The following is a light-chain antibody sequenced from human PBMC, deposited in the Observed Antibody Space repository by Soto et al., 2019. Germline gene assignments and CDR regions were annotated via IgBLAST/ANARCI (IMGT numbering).Light chain of an antibody. Sequence: EIVLTQSPATLSLSPGERATLSCRASQSVRSYLAWYQQKPGQAPRLLIYDASNRATDIPARFSGSGSGTDLTLTISSLDPEDSAVYYCHQRSKWPLTFGGGNKVEIK. J-gene: IGKJ4*01. V-gene: IGKV3-11*01. CDR1: QSVRSY. CDR3: HQRSKWPLT. CDR2: DAS.